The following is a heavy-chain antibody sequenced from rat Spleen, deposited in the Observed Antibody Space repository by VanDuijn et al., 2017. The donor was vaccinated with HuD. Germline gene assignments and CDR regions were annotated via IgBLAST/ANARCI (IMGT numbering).Heavy chain of an antibody. V-gene: IGHV5S13*01. CDR1: GFTFSNYG. CDR2: ISTGGGNT. D-gene: IGHD1-6*01. J-gene: IGHJ2*01. Sequence: EVQLVESDGGLVQPGRSLKLSCAASGFTFSNYGMAWVRQAPTKGLEWVASISTGGGNTYYRDSVKGRFTISRDNAKNTLYLQMNSLRSEDTATYYCTGASYSGAVLYTTEYWGQGVMVTVSS. CDR3: TGASYSGAVLYTTEY.